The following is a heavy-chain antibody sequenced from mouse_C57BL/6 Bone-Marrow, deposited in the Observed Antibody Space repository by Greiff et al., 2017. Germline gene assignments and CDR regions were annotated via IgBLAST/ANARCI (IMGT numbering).Heavy chain of an antibody. V-gene: IGHV1-9*01. CDR2: ILPGSGST. CDR3: ARYDYGSSYLYWYFDV. CDR1: GYTFTGYW. J-gene: IGHJ1*03. D-gene: IGHD1-1*01. Sequence: VQLQQPGAELMKPGASVKLSCKATGYTFTGYWIEWVKQRPGHGLEWIGEILPGSGSTNYNEKFKGKATFTEDTSSNTAYMQLSSLTTEDSAIYYCARYDYGSSYLYWYFDVWGTGTTVTGSS.